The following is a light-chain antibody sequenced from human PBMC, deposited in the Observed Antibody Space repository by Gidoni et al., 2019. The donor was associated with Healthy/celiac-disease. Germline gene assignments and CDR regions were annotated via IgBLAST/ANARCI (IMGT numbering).Light chain of an antibody. J-gene: IGKJ1*01. CDR2: GAS. CDR3: QQYGSSRT. CDR1: QSVSSSY. Sequence: EIVLTPSPGTLALSPGERATLSCRASQSVSSSYLAWYQQKPGQAPRLLIYGASIRATVIPDRFSGSCSGTDFTLTISRLEPEYVAVYYCQQYGSSRTFGQGTKVEIK. V-gene: IGKV3-20*01.